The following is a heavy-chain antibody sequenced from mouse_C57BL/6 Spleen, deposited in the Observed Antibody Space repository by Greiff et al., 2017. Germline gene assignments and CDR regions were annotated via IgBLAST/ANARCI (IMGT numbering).Heavy chain of an antibody. D-gene: IGHD6-1*01. CDR3: ALLASDY. CDR1: GYTFTSYW. Sequence: QVQLQQPGAELVKPGASVKLSCKASGYTFTSYWMQWVKQRPGQGLEWIGDIDPSDSCTNYNQKFKGKATLTVDTSSSTAYMQLSSLTSEDSAVYYCALLASDYWGQGTTLTVSS. CDR2: IDPSDSCT. V-gene: IGHV1-50*01. J-gene: IGHJ2*01.